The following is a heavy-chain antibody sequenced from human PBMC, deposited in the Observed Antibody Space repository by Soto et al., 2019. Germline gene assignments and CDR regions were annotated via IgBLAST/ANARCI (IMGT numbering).Heavy chain of an antibody. V-gene: IGHV1-18*04. CDR1: GYTFTTYG. CDR3: AIDRYYYGSGSYYISWFDP. CDR2: ISAYNGNT. Sequence: ASVKVSCKTSGYTFTTYGVSWVRQAPGQGLEWMGWISAYNGNTNYAQKLQGRVTMTTDTSTSTAYMELRGLRSDDTAVYYCAIDRYYYGSGSYYISWFDPWGQGTLVTVSS. J-gene: IGHJ5*02. D-gene: IGHD3-10*01.